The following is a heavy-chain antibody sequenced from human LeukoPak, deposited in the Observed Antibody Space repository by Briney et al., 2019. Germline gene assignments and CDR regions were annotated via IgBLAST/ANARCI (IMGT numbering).Heavy chain of an antibody. CDR2: INHSGST. Sequence: SETLSLTCAVYGGSFSGYYWSWIRQPPGKGLEWIGEINHSGSTNYNPPLKSRVTISVDTSKNQFPLKLSSVTAADTTVYYCARASSNYEVDYWGQGTLVTVSS. V-gene: IGHV4-34*01. J-gene: IGHJ4*02. CDR1: GGSFSGYY. CDR3: ARASSNYEVDY. D-gene: IGHD3-3*01.